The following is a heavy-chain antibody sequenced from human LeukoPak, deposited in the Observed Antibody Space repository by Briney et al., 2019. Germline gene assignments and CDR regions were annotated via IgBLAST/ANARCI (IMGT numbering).Heavy chain of an antibody. J-gene: IGHJ5*02. CDR2: IYYSGST. D-gene: IGHD3-22*01. Sequence: PSETLSLTCTVSGGSVSSGSYYWSWIRQPPGKGLEWIGYIYYSGSTNYNPSLKSRVTVSVDTSKNQFSLKLSSVTAADTAVYYCASPRSYYDSSGYYISWGQGTLVTVSS. CDR1: GGSVSSGSYY. CDR3: ASPRSYYDSSGYYIS. V-gene: IGHV4-61*01.